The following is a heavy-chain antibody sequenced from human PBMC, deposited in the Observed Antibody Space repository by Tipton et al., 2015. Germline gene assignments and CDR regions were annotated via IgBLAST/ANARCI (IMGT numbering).Heavy chain of an antibody. CDR1: GFTFSNYG. Sequence: SLRLSCAASGFTFSNYGMHWVRQAPGKGLEWVALISYDGHNQFYVDSVKGRFTISRDTSKNTLYLQMNSLRAEDTAVYYCARLGGLAADYWGQGTLVTVSS. D-gene: IGHD6-25*01. J-gene: IGHJ4*02. CDR3: ARLGGLAADY. V-gene: IGHV3-33*05. CDR2: ISYDGHNQ.